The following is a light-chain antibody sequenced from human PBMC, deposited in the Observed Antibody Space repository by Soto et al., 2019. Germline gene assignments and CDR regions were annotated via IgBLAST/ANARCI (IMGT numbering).Light chain of an antibody. CDR2: AAS. CDR3: QQSYSFSMYT. Sequence: DIQMTQSPSSLSASVGDRVTIICRASQNIRNYLNWYQQRPGKAPNLLIYAASSLQSGVPSRFSGSGSGTHFSLTISNLQPEDFATYYCQQSYSFSMYTFCQGTNLEIK. V-gene: IGKV1-39*01. CDR1: QNIRNY. J-gene: IGKJ2*01.